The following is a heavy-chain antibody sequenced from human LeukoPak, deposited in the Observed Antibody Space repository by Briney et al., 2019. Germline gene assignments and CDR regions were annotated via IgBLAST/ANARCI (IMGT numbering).Heavy chain of an antibody. CDR3: AKVYYDFWSGYSVDAFDI. Sequence: GGSLRLSCAASGFTFSSYAMSWVRQAPGKGLEWVSAISGSGGSTYYADSVKGRFTISRDNSKNTLYLQMNSLRAEDTAVYCCAKVYYDFWSGYSVDAFDIWGQGTMVTVSS. CDR2: ISGSGGST. J-gene: IGHJ3*02. D-gene: IGHD3-3*01. V-gene: IGHV3-23*01. CDR1: GFTFSSYA.